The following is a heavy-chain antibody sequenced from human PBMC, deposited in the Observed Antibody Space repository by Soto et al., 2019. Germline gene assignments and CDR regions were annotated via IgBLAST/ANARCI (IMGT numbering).Heavy chain of an antibody. CDR1: GYTFTSYG. CDR3: ARDSGEWEPVPNAFDI. Sequence: GASVKVSCKASGYTFTSYGISWVRQAPGQGLEWMGWISAYNGNTNYAQKLQGRVTMTTDTSTSTAYMELRSLRSDDTAVYYCARDSGEWEPVPNAFDIWGQGTMVTVSS. CDR2: ISAYNGNT. V-gene: IGHV1-18*04. D-gene: IGHD1-26*01. J-gene: IGHJ3*02.